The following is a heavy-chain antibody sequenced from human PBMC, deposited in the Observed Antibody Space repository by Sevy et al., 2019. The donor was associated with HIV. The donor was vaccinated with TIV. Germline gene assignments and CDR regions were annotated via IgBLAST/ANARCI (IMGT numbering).Heavy chain of an antibody. J-gene: IGHJ4*02. D-gene: IGHD3-22*01. CDR3: AREVYPRHNSSGYRGY. CDR2: IYHSGST. V-gene: IGHV4-38-2*02. CDR1: GYSIRSGYC. Sequence: SETLSLTCTVSGYSIRSGYCWGWIRQPPGKGLEWIGSIYHSGSTYYNPSLKSRVTISVDTSKNQFSLKLSSVTAADTAVYYCAREVYPRHNSSGYRGYWGQGSLVTVSS.